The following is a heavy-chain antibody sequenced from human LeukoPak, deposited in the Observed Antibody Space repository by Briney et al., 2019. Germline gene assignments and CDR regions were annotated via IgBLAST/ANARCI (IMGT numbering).Heavy chain of an antibody. CDR3: ARGNAVIPAALDY. V-gene: IGHV1-2*02. J-gene: IGHJ4*02. D-gene: IGHD2-2*01. CDR2: INPNSGGT. Sequence: AAVKVSCKSSRHSFTDYYMHWVRQAPGQGVEWMGWINPNSGGTNYVQKFQGRLTMTRETSISTAYMELSSLRSDDTAVYYCARGNAVIPAALDYWGQGTPVTVSS. CDR1: RHSFTDYY.